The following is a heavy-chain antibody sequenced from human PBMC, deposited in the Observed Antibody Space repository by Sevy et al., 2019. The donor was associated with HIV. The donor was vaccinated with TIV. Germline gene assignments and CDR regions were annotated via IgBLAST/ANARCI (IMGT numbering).Heavy chain of an antibody. CDR1: GGSITDKKYY. CDR2: ISYGGST. D-gene: IGHD6-13*01. J-gene: IGHJ1*01. V-gene: IGHV4-39*01. Sequence: SETLSLTCTVSGGSITDKKYYWAWIRQPPGKGLEWIGSISYGGSTYYNPSLQSRVTLSVDTCKNQFSLKLSCVTAADTAKYYCARRVAAAGQGNEYFQHWGRGTLVTVSS. CDR3: ARRVAAAGQGNEYFQH.